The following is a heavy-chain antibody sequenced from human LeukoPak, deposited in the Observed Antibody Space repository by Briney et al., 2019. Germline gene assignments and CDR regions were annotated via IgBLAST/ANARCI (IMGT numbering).Heavy chain of an antibody. CDR2: IYYSEST. D-gene: IGHD2/OR15-2a*01. J-gene: IGHJ5*02. Sequence: PSETLSLTCTVSGGSISSYYWSWLRQCPGKGLEWIGYIYYSESTNYNPSLKSRVTISVDTSKNQFSLKLSSVTAADTAVYYCARHSSWFDPWGQGTLVTVSS. CDR1: GGSISSYY. V-gene: IGHV4-59*01. CDR3: ARHSSWFDP.